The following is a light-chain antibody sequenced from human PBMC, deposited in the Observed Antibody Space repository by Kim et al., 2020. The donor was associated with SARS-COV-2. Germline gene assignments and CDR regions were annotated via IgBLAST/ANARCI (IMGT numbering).Light chain of an antibody. V-gene: IGKV3-20*01. CDR3: QQYSDSMYT. J-gene: IGKJ2*01. CDR2: GAS. CDR1: QSVSNNY. Sequence: SPGERVTLYCWAGQSVSNNYLAWYQQKPGQAPRLLIYGASSRAPGIPDRFSGSGSGTDFTLTISRLEPEDFAVYYCQQYSDSMYTFGQGTKLEI.